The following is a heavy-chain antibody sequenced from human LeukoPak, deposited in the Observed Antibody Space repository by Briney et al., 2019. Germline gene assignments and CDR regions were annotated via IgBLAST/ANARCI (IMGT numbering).Heavy chain of an antibody. CDR3: ASPFNYYDSSGYYNY. J-gene: IGHJ4*02. Sequence: ASVKVSCKASGYTFTGYYMHWVRQAPGQGLEWMGWINPNSGGTNYAQKFQGRVTMTRDTSISTAYMELSRLRSDDTAVYYCASPFNYYDSSGYYNYWGQGTLVTVSS. CDR1: GYTFTGYY. V-gene: IGHV1-2*02. D-gene: IGHD3-22*01. CDR2: INPNSGGT.